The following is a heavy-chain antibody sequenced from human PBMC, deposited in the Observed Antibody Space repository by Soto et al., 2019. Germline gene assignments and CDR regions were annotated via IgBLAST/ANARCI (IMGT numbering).Heavy chain of an antibody. D-gene: IGHD1-26*01. V-gene: IGHV1-18*01. CDR2: STHTGNT. Sequence: ASVKVSCKTSGYAFPHYVINWVRQAPGHGLEWMGFSTHTGNTNYAQNFQGRVVLTTDTSTSTAYMEVTSLRSDDTAVYYCARSGEHPLDYWGQLTPVTVSS. CDR1: GYAFPHYV. J-gene: IGHJ4*02. CDR3: ARSGEHPLDY.